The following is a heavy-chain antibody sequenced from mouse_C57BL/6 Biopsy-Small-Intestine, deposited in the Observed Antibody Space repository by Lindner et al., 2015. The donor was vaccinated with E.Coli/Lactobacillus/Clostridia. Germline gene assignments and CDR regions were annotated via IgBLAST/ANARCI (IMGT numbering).Heavy chain of an antibody. CDR2: ISSGSRTI. Sequence: VQLQESGGGLVKPGGSLKLSCAASGFTFSDYEMHRVRQAPEKGLEWVAYISSGSRTIYYADTVKGRFTISRDNAKNTLFLQMTSLRSEDTAMYYCARGNDGSFDYWGQGTTLTVSS. D-gene: IGHD2-3*01. CDR1: GFTFSDYE. V-gene: IGHV5-17*01. CDR3: ARGNDGSFDY. J-gene: IGHJ2*01.